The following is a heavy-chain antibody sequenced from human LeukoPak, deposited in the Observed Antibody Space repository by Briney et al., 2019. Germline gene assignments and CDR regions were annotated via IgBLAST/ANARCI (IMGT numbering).Heavy chain of an antibody. CDR1: GFTLSSYW. D-gene: IGHD2-2*01. Sequence: GGSLRPSCAASGFTLSSYWMSWVRQAPGEGLEWVANIKQDGSEKYYVESVKGRFTISRDNAKNSLYLQMNSLRAEDTAVYYCARQYCSSTSCFYAFDIWGQGTMVTVSS. CDR3: ARQYCSSTSCFYAFDI. V-gene: IGHV3-7*03. CDR2: IKQDGSEK. J-gene: IGHJ3*02.